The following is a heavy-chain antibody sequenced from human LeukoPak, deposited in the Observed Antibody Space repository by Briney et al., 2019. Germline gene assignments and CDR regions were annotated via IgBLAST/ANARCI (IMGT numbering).Heavy chain of an antibody. CDR1: GFTVNSNY. CDR3: ARAGRVGATVEFDY. J-gene: IGHJ4*02. D-gene: IGHD1-26*01. V-gene: IGHV3-21*04. Sequence: PGGSLRLSCAASGFTVNSNYMSWVRQAPGKGLEWVSSISSSSSYIYYADSVKGRFTISRDNAKNSLYLQMNSLRAEDTAVYYCARAGRVGATVEFDYWGQGTLVTVSS. CDR2: ISSSSSYI.